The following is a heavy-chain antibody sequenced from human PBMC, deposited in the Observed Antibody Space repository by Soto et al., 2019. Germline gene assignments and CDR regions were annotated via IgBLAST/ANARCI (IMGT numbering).Heavy chain of an antibody. V-gene: IGHV4-39*01. CDR1: GGSISSSSYY. Sequence: PSETLSLTCTVSGGSISSSSYYWGWIRQPPGKGLEWIGSIYYSGSTYYNPSLKSRVTISVDTSKNQFSLKLSSVTAADTAVYYCARLVVVVAATDYWGQGTLVTVSS. D-gene: IGHD2-15*01. CDR2: IYYSGST. CDR3: ARLVVVVAATDY. J-gene: IGHJ4*02.